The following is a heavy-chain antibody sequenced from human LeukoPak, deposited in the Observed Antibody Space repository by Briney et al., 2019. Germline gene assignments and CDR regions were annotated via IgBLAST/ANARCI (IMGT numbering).Heavy chain of an antibody. Sequence: GGSLRLSCAASGFTFSSYAMSWVRQVPGKGLEWVSVISGSGDNTYYADSVKGRFTISRDNAKNSLYLQMNSLRAEDTAVYYCARDHGRYCSGGSCYFGGFFEYWGQGTLGTVSS. V-gene: IGHV3-23*01. J-gene: IGHJ4*02. CDR1: GFTFSSYA. D-gene: IGHD2-15*01. CDR3: ARDHGRYCSGGSCYFGGFFEY. CDR2: ISGSGDNT.